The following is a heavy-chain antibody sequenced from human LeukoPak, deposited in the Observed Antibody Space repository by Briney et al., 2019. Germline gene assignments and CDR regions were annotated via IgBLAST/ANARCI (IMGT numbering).Heavy chain of an antibody. CDR3: ARGGQRFGELLFDY. D-gene: IGHD3-10*01. CDR2: ISSSSNDI. J-gene: IGHJ4*02. CDR1: GFDFSGYS. Sequence: PGGSLRLSCAASGFDFSGYSMNWVRQTTGKGLEWVSSISSSSNDIYYADSLKGRFTISRDNAKSSVYLQMNSLGADDTAVYYCARGGQRFGELLFDYWGQGSLVTVSS. V-gene: IGHV3-21*01.